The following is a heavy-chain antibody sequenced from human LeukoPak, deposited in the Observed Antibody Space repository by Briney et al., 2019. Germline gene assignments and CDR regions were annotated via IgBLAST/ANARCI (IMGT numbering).Heavy chain of an antibody. J-gene: IGHJ6*04. CDR2: ISSSSSYI. D-gene: IGHD6-19*01. CDR1: GFTFSSYS. V-gene: IGHV3-21*01. CDR3: ARDRGGWDGLDYYYGMDV. Sequence: GGSLRLSCAASGFTFSSYSMNWVRQAPGKGLEWVSSISSSSSYIYYADSVKGRFTISRDNAKNSLYLQMNSLRAEDTAVYYCARDRGGWDGLDYYYGMDVWSKGTTVTVSS.